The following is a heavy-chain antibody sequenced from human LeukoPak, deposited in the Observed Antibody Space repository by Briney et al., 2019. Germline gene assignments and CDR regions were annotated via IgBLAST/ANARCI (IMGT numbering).Heavy chain of an antibody. Sequence: GESLKISCKGSGYTFSSSWIGWVRQMPGKGLEGMGIIYPGDSDTRYSPSFQGQVTISADKSINTAYLQWSCLKATDTGIYYCARQYGLPFDYWGQGTLVTVSS. CDR2: IYPGDSDT. V-gene: IGHV5-51*01. J-gene: IGHJ4*02. D-gene: IGHD2-21*02. CDR3: ARQYGLPFDY. CDR1: GYTFSSSW.